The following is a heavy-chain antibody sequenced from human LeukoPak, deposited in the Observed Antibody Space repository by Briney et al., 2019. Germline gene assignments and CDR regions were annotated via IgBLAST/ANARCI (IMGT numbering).Heavy chain of an antibody. D-gene: IGHD5-18*01. J-gene: IGHJ4*02. CDR1: GFTFDDYA. Sequence: GGSLRLSCAASGFTFDDYAMHWVRQAPGKGLEWVSGISWNSGSIGYADSVKGRFTISRDNAKNSLYLQMNSLRAEGMALYYRAKDTSYGPNGGFDYWGQGTLVTVSS. CDR3: AKDTSYGPNGGFDY. V-gene: IGHV3-9*03. CDR2: ISWNSGSI.